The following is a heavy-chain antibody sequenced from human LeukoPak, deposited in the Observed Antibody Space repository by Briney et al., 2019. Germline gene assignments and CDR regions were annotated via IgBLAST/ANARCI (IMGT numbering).Heavy chain of an antibody. D-gene: IGHD6-13*01. J-gene: IGHJ4*02. Sequence: PGGSLRLSCAASGFTFNSYAMTWVRQAPGKGLEWVSAITTSGGNTYYADSVKVRFTISRDNSKNTLHLQMNRLRAEDTAVYYCAKAWSNSWSGSDYWGQGTLVTVSS. CDR1: GFTFNSYA. V-gene: IGHV3-23*01. CDR3: AKAWSNSWSGSDY. CDR2: ITTSGGNT.